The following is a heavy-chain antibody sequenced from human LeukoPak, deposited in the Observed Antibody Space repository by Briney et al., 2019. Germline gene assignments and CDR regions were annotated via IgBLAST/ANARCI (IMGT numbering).Heavy chain of an antibody. Sequence: PSETLSLTCAVYGGSFSGYYWSWIRQPPGKGLEWIGEINHSGSTNYNPSLKSRVTISVDTSKNQFTLKLISVTAAYTAVYYCARVPPMVTRRGFDYWGQGTLVTVSS. V-gene: IGHV4-34*01. CDR1: GGSFSGYY. J-gene: IGHJ4*02. D-gene: IGHD5-18*01. CDR3: ARVPPMVTRRGFDY. CDR2: INHSGST.